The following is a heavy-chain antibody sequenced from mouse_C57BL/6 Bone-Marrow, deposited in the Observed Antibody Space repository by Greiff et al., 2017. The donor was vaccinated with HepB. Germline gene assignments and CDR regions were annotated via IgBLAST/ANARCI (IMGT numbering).Heavy chain of an antibody. CDR1: GFSFNTYA. CDR2: IRSKSNNYAT. Sequence: EVKVEESGGGLVQPKGSLKLSCAASGFSFNTYAMNWVRQAPGKGLEWVARIRSKSNNYATYYADSVKDRFTISRDDSESMLYLQRNNLKTEDTAMYYCVRHESSYDYEDYYAMDYWGQGTSVTVSS. V-gene: IGHV10-1*01. D-gene: IGHD2-4*01. J-gene: IGHJ4*01. CDR3: VRHESSYDYEDYYAMDY.